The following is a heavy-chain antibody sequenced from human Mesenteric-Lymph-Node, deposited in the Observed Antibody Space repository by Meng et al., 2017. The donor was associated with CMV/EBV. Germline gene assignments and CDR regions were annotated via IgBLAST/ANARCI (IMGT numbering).Heavy chain of an antibody. D-gene: IGHD2-2*01. CDR3: ARLTGYQLLYYFDY. J-gene: IGHJ4*02. V-gene: IGHV3-21*01. Sequence: GESLKISCAASGFTFSSYAMSWVRQAPGKGLEWVSSISSSSSYIYYADSVKGRFTISRDNAKNSLYLQMNSLRAEDTAVYYCARLTGYQLLYYFDYWGQGTLVTVSS. CDR1: GFTFSSYA. CDR2: ISSSSSYI.